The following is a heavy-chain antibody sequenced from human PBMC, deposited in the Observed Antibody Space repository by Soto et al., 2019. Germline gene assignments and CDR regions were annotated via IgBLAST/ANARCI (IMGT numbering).Heavy chain of an antibody. J-gene: IGHJ6*02. D-gene: IGHD2-2*01. CDR1: GFTVSGTY. Sequence: EVQLVETGGGLIQPGGSLRLSCAASGFTVSGTYMSWVRPAPGKGLDWDSVIYSGGSTYYADSVKGRFTISRDHSKNTLYLQRNSRGAEDTAVYHGARHPSGSTAGTYYGMDVCGQGTTVTV. V-gene: IGHV3-53*02. CDR2: IYSGGST. CDR3: ARHPSGSTAGTYYGMDV.